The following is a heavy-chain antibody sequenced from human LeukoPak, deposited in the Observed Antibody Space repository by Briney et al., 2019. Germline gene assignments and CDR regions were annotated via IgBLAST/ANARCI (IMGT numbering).Heavy chain of an antibody. CDR1: GVSISSSNW. V-gene: IGHV4-4*02. D-gene: IGHD3-16*01. CDR2: IYHSGST. J-gene: IGHJ4*02. Sequence: SETLSLTCAVSGVSISSSNWWSRVRQPPGKGLEWIGEIYHSGSTNYNPSLKSRVTISVDKSKNQFSLKLSSVTAADTAVYYCAREQGGNYFDYWGQGTLVTVSS. CDR3: AREQGGNYFDY.